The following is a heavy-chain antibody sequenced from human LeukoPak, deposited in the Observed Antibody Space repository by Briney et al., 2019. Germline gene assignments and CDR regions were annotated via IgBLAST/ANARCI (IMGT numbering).Heavy chain of an antibody. V-gene: IGHV5-10-1*01. J-gene: IGHJ4*02. Sequence: GESLKISCKGSGYIFTSYWISWVRQMPGKGLEWMGRIDPSDSYTNYSPSFQGHVTISADKSISTAYLQWSSLKASDTAMYYCARRYYDSSGYYKSRGYLTEFDYWGQGTLVTVSS. CDR2: IDPSDSYT. D-gene: IGHD3-22*01. CDR3: ARRYYDSSGYYKSRGYLTEFDY. CDR1: GYIFTSYW.